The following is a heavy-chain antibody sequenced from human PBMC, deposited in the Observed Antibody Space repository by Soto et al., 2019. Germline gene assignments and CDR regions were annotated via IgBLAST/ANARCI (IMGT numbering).Heavy chain of an antibody. V-gene: IGHV4-59*01. CDR3: ARARQRDTGRGLDV. J-gene: IGHJ6*02. Sequence: SETLSLTCTISGDSINNYFWNWVRQSPGKGLEWIGYISYSGSTSYNPSLQSRVTISSDTSKNQFSLELSSVTAADTAVYYCARARQRDTGRGLDVWGQGTTVTVSS. CDR1: GDSINNYF. CDR2: ISYSGST. D-gene: IGHD5-18*01.